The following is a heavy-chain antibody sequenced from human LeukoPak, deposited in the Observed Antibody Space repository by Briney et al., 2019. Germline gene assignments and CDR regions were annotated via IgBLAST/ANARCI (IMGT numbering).Heavy chain of an antibody. D-gene: IGHD6-19*01. CDR1: GFTFSSYW. CDR2: IKQDGSDK. CDR3: ARDIAAGNPFDP. Sequence: GGSLRPSCTASGFTFSSYWMNWVRQAPGKGLEWVANIKQDGSDKHYVDSVKGRFTISRDNAKNSLYLQMNNLRAEDTAVYYCARDIAAGNPFDPWGQGTLVTVSS. V-gene: IGHV3-7*05. J-gene: IGHJ5*02.